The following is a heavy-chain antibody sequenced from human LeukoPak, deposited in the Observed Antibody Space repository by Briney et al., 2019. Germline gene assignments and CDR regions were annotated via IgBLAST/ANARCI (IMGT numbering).Heavy chain of an antibody. D-gene: IGHD3-16*02. J-gene: IGHJ4*02. CDR1: GGSFSGYY. Sequence: PSETLSLTCAVYGGSFSGYYWSWIRQPPGKGLEWIGEINHSGSTNYIPSLKSRVTISVDTSKNQFSLKLSSVTAADTAVYYCARGGGRGSYRRTPYFDYWGQGTLVTVSS. V-gene: IGHV4-34*01. CDR2: INHSGST. CDR3: ARGGGRGSYRRTPYFDY.